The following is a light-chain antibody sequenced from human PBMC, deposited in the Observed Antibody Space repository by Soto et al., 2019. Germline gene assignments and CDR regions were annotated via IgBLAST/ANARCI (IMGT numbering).Light chain of an antibody. CDR1: QSVSSY. J-gene: IGKJ1*01. V-gene: IGKV3-15*01. Sequence: EIVLTQSPATLSLSPGERATLSCRASQSVSSYLAWYQQKPGQAPRLLIYGASTRATGIPARFSGSGSGTDFTLTISSLQSGDFAIYYCQQYNNWPPWTFGQGTKVEIK. CDR3: QQYNNWPPWT. CDR2: GAS.